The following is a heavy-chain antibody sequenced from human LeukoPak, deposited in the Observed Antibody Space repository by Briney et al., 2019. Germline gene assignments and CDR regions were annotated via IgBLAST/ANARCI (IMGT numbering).Heavy chain of an antibody. CDR1: GYSFTSYW. CDR2: IYPGDSDT. Sequence: GESLKISCKGSGYSFTSYWIGWVRQMPGKGLEWMGIIYPGDSDTRYSPSFQGQVTISADRSISTAYLQWSSLKASDTAMYYCARHHGESDDVFDIWGKGTMVAVFS. D-gene: IGHD3-10*01. CDR3: ARHHGESDDVFDI. V-gene: IGHV5-51*01. J-gene: IGHJ3*02.